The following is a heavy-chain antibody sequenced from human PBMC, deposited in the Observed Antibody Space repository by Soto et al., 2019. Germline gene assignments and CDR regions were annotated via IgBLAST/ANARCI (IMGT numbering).Heavy chain of an antibody. J-gene: IGHJ6*02. CDR2: INPNSGGT. D-gene: IGHD6-13*01. Sequence: SVKVSCKASGYTFTGYYLHWVRQAPGQGLEWVGWINPNSGGTNYAQKFQGRVIMTRDTSVSTAYMELSRLKSDDTAVYYCARAGLAEASSAEYAMAVWGQGTPVTVSS. CDR1: GYTFTGYY. V-gene: IGHV1-2*02. CDR3: ARAGLAEASSAEYAMAV.